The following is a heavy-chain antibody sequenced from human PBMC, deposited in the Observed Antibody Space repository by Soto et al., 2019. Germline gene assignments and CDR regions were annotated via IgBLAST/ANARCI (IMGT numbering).Heavy chain of an antibody. CDR2: IIPIFGTA. CDR3: ARADSSGWYRGQYYYDGMDV. Sequence: SVKVSCKASGGTFSSYAISWVRQAPGQGLEWMGGIIPIFGTANYAQKFQGRVTITADESTSTAYMELSSLRSEDTAVYYCARADSSGWYRGQYYYDGMDVWSQRTTVIVSS. D-gene: IGHD6-19*01. V-gene: IGHV1-69*13. J-gene: IGHJ6*02. CDR1: GGTFSSYA.